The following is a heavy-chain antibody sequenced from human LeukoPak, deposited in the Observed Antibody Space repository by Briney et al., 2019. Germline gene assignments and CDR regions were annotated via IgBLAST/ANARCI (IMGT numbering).Heavy chain of an antibody. V-gene: IGHV1-46*01. J-gene: IGHJ3*02. CDR1: GYTFTIFH. D-gene: IGHD5-12*01. CDR3: ARESTFRLLRNVSDI. CDR2: INPSDGST. Sequence: GASVKVSCKASGYTFTIFHIHWVRQAPGQGLEWMGMINPSDGSTNYAQKFQGRVTMTSDMSTSTVAMDLNSLRSDDTAVYYCARESTFRLLRNVSDIWGQGTMVTVSS.